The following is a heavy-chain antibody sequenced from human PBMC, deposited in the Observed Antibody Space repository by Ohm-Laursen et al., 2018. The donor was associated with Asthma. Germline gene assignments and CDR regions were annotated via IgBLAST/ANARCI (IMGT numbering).Heavy chain of an antibody. CDR3: ARGGITIFGVANYYYGMDV. CDR2: INPSGGST. CDR1: GYTFTSYY. Sequence: GASVKVSCKASGYTFTSYYMHWVRQAPGQGLEWMGIINPSGGSTSYAQKFQGRVTMTRDTSTSTVYMELSSLRSEDTAVYYCARGGITIFGVANYYYGMDVWGQGTTVTVSS. D-gene: IGHD3-3*01. V-gene: IGHV1-46*01. J-gene: IGHJ6*02.